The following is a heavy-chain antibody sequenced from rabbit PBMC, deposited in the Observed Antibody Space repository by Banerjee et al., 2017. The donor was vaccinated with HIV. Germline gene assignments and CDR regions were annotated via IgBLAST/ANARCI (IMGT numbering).Heavy chain of an antibody. Sequence: QSLEESGGDLVKPGASLTLTCTASGFSFSSYYYSWVRQAPGKGLEWIASIYVGSSGSTYYASWAKGRFTISKTSSTTVTLQMTSLTAADTATDFCATGGDDGLDLWGPGTLVTVS. V-gene: IGHV1S40*01. CDR3: ATGGDDGLDL. CDR2: IYVGSSGST. J-gene: IGHJ6*01. D-gene: IGHD2-1*01. CDR1: GFSFSSYYY.